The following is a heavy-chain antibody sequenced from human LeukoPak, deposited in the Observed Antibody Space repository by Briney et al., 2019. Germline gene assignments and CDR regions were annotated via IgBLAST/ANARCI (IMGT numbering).Heavy chain of an antibody. CDR3: ARGTSEYSSSRGSFP. CDR1: GFTFSSYS. D-gene: IGHD6-13*01. J-gene: IGHJ5*02. V-gene: IGHV3-21*01. CDR2: ISSSSSYI. Sequence: PGGSLRLSCAASGFTFSSYSMNWVRQAPGKGLEWVLSISSSSSYIYYADSVKGRFTISRDNAKNSLYLQMNSLRAEDTAVYYCARGTSEYSSSRGSFPWGQGTLVTVSS.